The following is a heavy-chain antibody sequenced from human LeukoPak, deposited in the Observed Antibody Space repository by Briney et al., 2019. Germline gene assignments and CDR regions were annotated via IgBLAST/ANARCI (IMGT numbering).Heavy chain of an antibody. CDR2: ISYDGSNK. Sequence: GTSLRLSCAASGFTFSSYAMHWVRQAPGKGLEWVAVISYDGSNKYYADSVKGRFTISRDNSKNTLYLQMNSLRAEDTAVYYCARDRVGDYGSYYYYGMDVWGQGTTVTVSS. CDR3: ARDRVGDYGSYYYYGMDV. V-gene: IGHV3-30-3*01. J-gene: IGHJ6*02. CDR1: GFTFSSYA. D-gene: IGHD4-17*01.